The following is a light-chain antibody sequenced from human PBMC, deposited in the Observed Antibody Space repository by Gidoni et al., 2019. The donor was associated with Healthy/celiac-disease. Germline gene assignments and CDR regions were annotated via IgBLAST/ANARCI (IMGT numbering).Light chain of an antibody. CDR1: QSISSY. V-gene: IGKV1-39*01. Sequence: IQMTQSPSSLSAPVGDRVTITCRASQSISSYLNWYQQKPGKAPKLLIYAAASLQSGVPSRFSGSGSGTDFTLTISSLQPEDCATYYCQQSYSTSWTFXQXTKVEIK. CDR2: AAA. J-gene: IGKJ1*01. CDR3: QQSYSTSWT.